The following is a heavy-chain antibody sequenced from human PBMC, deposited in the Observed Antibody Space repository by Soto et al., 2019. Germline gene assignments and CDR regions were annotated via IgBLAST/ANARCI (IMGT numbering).Heavy chain of an antibody. CDR1: GRSFSGYQ. V-gene: IGHV4-34*01. D-gene: IGHD6-25*01. Sequence: QVQLQQWGAGLLKPSETLSLTCAVNGRSFSGYQWTWFRQPPGKGLEWIGEINHSGGTNYNASLDSRVTISLDTSKNQFSLRLTSVTAADTAVYYCARGWRAAFDYWGQGPLVTVS. J-gene: IGHJ4*02. CDR3: ARGWRAAFDY. CDR2: INHSGGT.